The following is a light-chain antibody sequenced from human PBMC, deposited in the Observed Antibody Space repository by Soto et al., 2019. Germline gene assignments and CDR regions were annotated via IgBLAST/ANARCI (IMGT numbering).Light chain of an antibody. Sequence: QSVLAQPPSVSGAPGQRVTISCTGSSSNIGAGYDVHWYQQRPGTAPKLLIYGNKNRPSGVPDRFSGSKSGTSASLAFTGLQAEDQADYYCQSYASTLSARYVFGTGTKVTVL. CDR1: SSNIGAGYD. J-gene: IGLJ1*01. V-gene: IGLV1-40*01. CDR3: QSYASTLSARYV. CDR2: GNK.